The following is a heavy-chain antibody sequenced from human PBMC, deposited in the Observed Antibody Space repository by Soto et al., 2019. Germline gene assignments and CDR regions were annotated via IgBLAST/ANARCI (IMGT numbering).Heavy chain of an antibody. CDR1: GGSISSGGYY. CDR2: IYYSGST. V-gene: IGHV4-31*03. D-gene: IGHD2-2*01. J-gene: IGHJ4*02. CDR3: ARGVIGYCSSTSCRTGLEY. Sequence: SDTLSLTCTVSGGSISSGGYYWSWILQHPGKGLEWIGYIYYSGSTYYNPSLKSRVTISVDTSKNQFSLKLSSVTAADTAVYYCARGVIGYCSSTSCRTGLEYWGQGTLVTVSS.